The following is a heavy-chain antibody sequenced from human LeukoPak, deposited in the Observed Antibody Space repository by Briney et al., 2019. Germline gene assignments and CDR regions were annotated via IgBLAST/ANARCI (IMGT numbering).Heavy chain of an antibody. Sequence: SETLSLTCAVCGGSFSGYYWSWIRQPPGKGLEWIGEINHSGSTNYNPSLKSRVTISVDTSKNQFSLKLSSVTAADTAMYYCTRLWDSRGSYWGQGTLVIVSS. CDR3: TRLWDSRGSY. D-gene: IGHD1-26*01. CDR2: INHSGST. V-gene: IGHV4-34*01. J-gene: IGHJ4*02. CDR1: GGSFSGYY.